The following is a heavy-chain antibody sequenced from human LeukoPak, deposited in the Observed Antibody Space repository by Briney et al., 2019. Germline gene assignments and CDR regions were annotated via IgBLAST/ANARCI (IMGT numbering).Heavy chain of an antibody. CDR2: IWYDGSNK. V-gene: IGHV3-33*01. Sequence: PGGSLRLSCAASGFTFSSYGMHWVRQAPGKGLEWVAVIWYDGSNKYYADSVKGRFTISRDNSNNTLYLQMNSLRAEDTAVYYCARGKWGLPFDHWGQGTLVAVS. J-gene: IGHJ4*02. CDR3: ARGKWGLPFDH. CDR1: GFTFSSYG. D-gene: IGHD3-22*01.